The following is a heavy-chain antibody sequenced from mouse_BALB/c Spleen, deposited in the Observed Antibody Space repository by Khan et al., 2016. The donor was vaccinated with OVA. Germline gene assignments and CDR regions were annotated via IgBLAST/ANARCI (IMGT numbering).Heavy chain of an antibody. D-gene: IGHD1-1*01. CDR2: ISSGGSYI. CDR3: ARPPITTVVATSYWFFDV. Sequence: EVELVESGGGLVQPGGSLKLSCAASGFTFSSYAMSWVRQTPEKRLEWVATISSGGSYIYYPDSVTGRFTISRDYAKNTLYLQMSSLRSEDTAMYSCARPPITTVVATSYWFFDVWGAGTTVTVSS. CDR1: GFTFSSYA. V-gene: IGHV5-9-3*01. J-gene: IGHJ1*01.